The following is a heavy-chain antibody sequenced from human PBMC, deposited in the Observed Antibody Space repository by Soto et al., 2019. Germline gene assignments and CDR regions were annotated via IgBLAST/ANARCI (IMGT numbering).Heavy chain of an antibody. CDR3: ARVLGYGGNSGLDI. CDR2: ISYDGSNK. J-gene: IGHJ3*02. V-gene: IGHV3-30-3*01. CDR1: GFTFSSYA. D-gene: IGHD4-17*01. Sequence: GGSLRLSCAASGFTFSSYAMHWVRQAPGKGLEWVAVISYDGSNKYYADSVKGRFTISRDNSKNTLYLQMNSLRAEDTAVYYCARVLGYGGNSGLDIWGQGTMVTVSS.